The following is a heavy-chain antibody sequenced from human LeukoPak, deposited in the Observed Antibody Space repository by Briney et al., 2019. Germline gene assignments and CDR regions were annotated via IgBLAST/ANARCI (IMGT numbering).Heavy chain of an antibody. J-gene: IGHJ4*02. V-gene: IGHV4-30-4*01. CDR1: GGSISSGDYY. CDR2: IYYSGST. CDR3: ARARRPIVVVPAGRYYFDY. D-gene: IGHD2-2*01. Sequence: SETLSLTCTVSGGSISSGDYYWSWFRQPPGKGLEWIGYIYYSGSTYYNPSLKSRVTISVDTSKNQFSLKLSSVTAADTAVYYCARARRPIVVVPAGRYYFDYWGQGTLVTVSS.